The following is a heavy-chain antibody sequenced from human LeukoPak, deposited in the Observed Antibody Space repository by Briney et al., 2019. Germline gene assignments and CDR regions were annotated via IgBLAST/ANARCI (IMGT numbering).Heavy chain of an antibody. CDR1: GGSISSGSYY. D-gene: IGHD6-13*01. CDR3: ARLLIAAAGTGWFDP. J-gene: IGHJ5*02. CDR2: IYTSGST. Sequence: SDTLSLTCTVSGGSISSGSYYWRWIRPPAGKGLEWIGRIYTSGSTIYNPSLKSRVTISVDTSKNQFSLKLSSVTAADTAVYYCARLLIAAAGTGWFDPWGQGTLVTVSS. V-gene: IGHV4-61*02.